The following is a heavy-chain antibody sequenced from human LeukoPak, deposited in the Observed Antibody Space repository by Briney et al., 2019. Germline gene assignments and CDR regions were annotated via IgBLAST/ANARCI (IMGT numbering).Heavy chain of an antibody. CDR3: ARDLFLAAAGPVGDYYMDV. J-gene: IGHJ6*03. Sequence: SETLSLTCTVSGGSISSSSYYWGWIRQPPGKGPEWIGSIYYSGSTYYNPSLKSRVTISVDTSKNQFSLKLSSVTAADTAVYYCARDLFLAAAGPVGDYYMDVWGKGTTVTVSS. V-gene: IGHV4-39*07. CDR2: IYYSGST. CDR1: GGSISSSSYY. D-gene: IGHD6-13*01.